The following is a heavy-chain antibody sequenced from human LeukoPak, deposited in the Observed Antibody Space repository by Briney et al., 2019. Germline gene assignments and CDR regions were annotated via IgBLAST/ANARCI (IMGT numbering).Heavy chain of an antibody. V-gene: IGHV3-11*01. J-gene: IGHJ2*01. D-gene: IGHD3-22*01. CDR2: ISSSGSAI. CDR1: GFTFSDYY. CDR3: ARVFEGGYYSGYFDL. Sequence: GGSLRLSCAASGFTFSDYYMSWIRQAPGKGLEWVSYISSSGSAIYYADSVKGRFTVSRDNAKNSLYLQMNSLRAEDTAVYYCARVFEGGYYSGYFDLWGRGTLVTVSS.